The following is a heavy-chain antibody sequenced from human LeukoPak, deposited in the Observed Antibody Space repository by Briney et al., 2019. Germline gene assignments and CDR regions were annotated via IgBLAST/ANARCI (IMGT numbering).Heavy chain of an antibody. CDR1: GGSISRSSYY. V-gene: IGHV4-39*07. Sequence: PSETLSLTCTVSGGSISRSSYYWGWIRQPPGKGLEWIGSIYYSGSTYYNPSLKSRVTISVDTSKNQFSLKLSSVTAADTAVYYCAREGIVGASGTYYFDYWGQGTLVTVSS. CDR3: AREGIVGASGTYYFDY. CDR2: IYYSGST. D-gene: IGHD1-26*01. J-gene: IGHJ4*02.